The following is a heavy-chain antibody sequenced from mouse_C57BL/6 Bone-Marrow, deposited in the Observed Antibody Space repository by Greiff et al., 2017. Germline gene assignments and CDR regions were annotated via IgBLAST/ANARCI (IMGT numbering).Heavy chain of an antibody. Sequence: EVKLVESGGGLVQPGGSMKLSCAASGFTFSDAWMDWVRQSPEKGLEWVAEIRNKANNHATYYAESVKGRLTISRDDSKSSVYLQMNSLRAEDTGIYYGTAGPHLYYGSGDWYFDVWGTGTTVTVSS. CDR2: IRNKANNHAT. V-gene: IGHV6-6*01. CDR3: TAGPHLYYGSGDWYFDV. CDR1: GFTFSDAW. D-gene: IGHD1-1*01. J-gene: IGHJ1*03.